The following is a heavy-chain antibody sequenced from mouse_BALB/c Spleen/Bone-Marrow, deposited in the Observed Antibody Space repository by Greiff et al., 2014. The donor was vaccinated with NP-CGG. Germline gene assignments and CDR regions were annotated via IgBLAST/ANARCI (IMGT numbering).Heavy chain of an antibody. V-gene: IGHV1S81*02. CDR1: GYTFTRYY. CDR2: INLSNGGT. CDR3: TRSNYGYWYFDV. J-gene: IGHJ1*01. D-gene: IGHD1-1*01. Sequence: VQLQQSGVELVNCGVSVKLSCKASGYTFTRYYMYWIKQRPGQGLEWIGEINLSNGGTHFNEKFKSKATLTVDKSSSTAYMQLSSLTSEDSAVYYCTRSNYGYWYFDVWGAGTTITVSS.